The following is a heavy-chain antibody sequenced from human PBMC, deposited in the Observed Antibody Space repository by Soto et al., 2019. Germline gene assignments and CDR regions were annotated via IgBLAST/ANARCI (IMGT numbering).Heavy chain of an antibody. CDR3: ARVRTMRGAFDP. V-gene: IGHV1-3*01. D-gene: IGHD3-22*01. CDR1: GYTFTSYA. CDR2: INAGNGNT. J-gene: IGHJ5*02. Sequence: QVQLVQSGAEVKKPGASVKVSCKASGYTFTSYAMHWVRQAPGQRLEWMGWINAGNGNTKYSQKFQGRVTITRDTSASTAYMELSSLRSEDTAVYYCARVRTMRGAFDPWGQGTLVTVSS.